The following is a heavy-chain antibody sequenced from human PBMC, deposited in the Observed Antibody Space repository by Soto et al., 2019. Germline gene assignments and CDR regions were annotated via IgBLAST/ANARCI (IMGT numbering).Heavy chain of an antibody. D-gene: IGHD3-22*01. CDR2: ISGSGGST. Sequence: EVQLLESGGGLVQPGGSLRLSCAASGFTFSSYAMSWVRQAPGKGLEWVSAISGSGGSTYYADSVKGRFTISRDNSKNTLYLQMNSLRAEDSAVYYCAKGYYDSSGYYYLWGQGTLVTVSS. CDR3: AKGYYDSSGYYYL. CDR1: GFTFSSYA. J-gene: IGHJ4*02. V-gene: IGHV3-23*01.